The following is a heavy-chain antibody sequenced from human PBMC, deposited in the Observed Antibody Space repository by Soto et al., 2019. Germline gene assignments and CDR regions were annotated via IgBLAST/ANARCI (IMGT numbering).Heavy chain of an antibody. CDR3: VKSRGGNNFDFFD. Sequence: GGSLRLPCSASGFTFSSYAMHWVRQAPGKGLEYVSGIRGNGDPPFYADSVKGRFTISRDNSKNTLYLQMSSLSADDTAVYYCVKSRGGNNFDFFDWGQGALVTVSS. CDR2: IRGNGDPP. J-gene: IGHJ4*02. CDR1: GFTFSSYA. V-gene: IGHV3-64D*06. D-gene: IGHD5-12*01.